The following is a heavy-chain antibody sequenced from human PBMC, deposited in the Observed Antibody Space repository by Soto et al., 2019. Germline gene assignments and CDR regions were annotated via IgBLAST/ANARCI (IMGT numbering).Heavy chain of an antibody. V-gene: IGHV3-23*01. J-gene: IGHJ4*02. CDR1: GFTFSSYA. CDR3: AKARAQYYDFWSGYPFDY. D-gene: IGHD3-3*01. Sequence: GGSLRLSCAASGFTFSSYAMSWVRQAPGKGLEWVSAISGSGGSTYYADSVKGRFTISRDNSKNTLYLQMNSLRAEDTAVYYCAKARAQYYDFWSGYPFDYWGQGTLVTVSS. CDR2: ISGSGGST.